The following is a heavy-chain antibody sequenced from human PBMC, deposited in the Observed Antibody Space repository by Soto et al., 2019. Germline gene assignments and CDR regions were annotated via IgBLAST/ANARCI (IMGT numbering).Heavy chain of an antibody. CDR3: ARESGRDYYYYDAMDV. J-gene: IGHJ6*02. Sequence: QVQLQESGPGLVKPSETLSLTCTVSGGSVSSGSYYWSWIRQPPGKGLEWIGYIHYSGSTNYNPSLKSRVTISVXTXKXQFSPKLSSVTAADTAVYYCARESGRDYYYYDAMDVWGQGTTVTVSS. V-gene: IGHV4-61*01. CDR2: IHYSGST. D-gene: IGHD1-26*01. CDR1: GGSVSSGSYY.